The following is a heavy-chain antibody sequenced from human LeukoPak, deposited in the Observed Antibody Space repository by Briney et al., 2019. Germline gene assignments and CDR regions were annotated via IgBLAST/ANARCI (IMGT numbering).Heavy chain of an antibody. J-gene: IGHJ6*03. CDR2: IKQDGSEK. Sequence: GGSLRLSCAASGFTFSSYWMSWVRQAPGKGLEWVANIKQDGSEKYYVDSVKGRFTISRDNAKNSLYLQMNSLRAEDTAVYYCARALFDQLPPYYYYYMDVWGKGTTVTVSS. CDR3: ARALFDQLPPYYYYYMDV. D-gene: IGHD2-2*01. CDR1: GFTFSSYW. V-gene: IGHV3-7*01.